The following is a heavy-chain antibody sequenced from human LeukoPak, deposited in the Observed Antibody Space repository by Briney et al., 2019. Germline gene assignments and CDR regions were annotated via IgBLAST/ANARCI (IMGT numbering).Heavy chain of an antibody. CDR2: IYYSGST. V-gene: IGHV4-39*01. Sequence: SETLSLTCTVSGGSISSSSYYWGWIRQPPGKGLEWIGSIYYSGSTYYNPSLKSRVTVSVDTSRNQFSLKLTSVSAADTAIYYCARALGNSRHHNWFDSWGQGTLVTVSS. CDR3: ARALGNSRHHNWFDS. J-gene: IGHJ5*01. CDR1: GGSISSSSYY. D-gene: IGHD6-6*01.